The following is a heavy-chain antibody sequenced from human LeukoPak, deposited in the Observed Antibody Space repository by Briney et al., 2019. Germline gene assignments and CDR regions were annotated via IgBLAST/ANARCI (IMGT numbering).Heavy chain of an antibody. CDR3: ARGKVGATPPRLNY. D-gene: IGHD1-26*01. Sequence: GGSLRLSCAASGFTFSSYSMNWVRQAPGKGLEWVSSISSSSSYIYYADSVKGRFTISKDNAKNSLYLQMNCLRAEDTAVYYCARGKVGATPPRLNYWGQGTLVTVSS. CDR1: GFTFSSYS. J-gene: IGHJ4*02. CDR2: ISSSSSYI. V-gene: IGHV3-21*01.